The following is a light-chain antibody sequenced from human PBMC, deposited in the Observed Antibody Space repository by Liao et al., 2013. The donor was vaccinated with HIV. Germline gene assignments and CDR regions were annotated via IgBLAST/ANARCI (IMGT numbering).Light chain of an antibody. V-gene: IGLV3-21*01. CDR3: QVWDSSSDHPGV. J-gene: IGLJ1*01. Sequence: SYVLTQPPSVSVAPGKTARITCGENNIGSKSVHWYQQKPGQAPVLVIYYDSDRPSGIPERFSGSNSWGTRPTLTISRVEAGDEADYYCQVWDSSSDHPGVFGTGTKVTVL. CDR1: NIGSKS. CDR2: YDS.